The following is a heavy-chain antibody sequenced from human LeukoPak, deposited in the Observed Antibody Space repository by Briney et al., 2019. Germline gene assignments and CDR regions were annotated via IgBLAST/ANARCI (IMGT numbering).Heavy chain of an antibody. CDR3: AREYGDLTTVTNNRFDY. J-gene: IGHJ4*02. V-gene: IGHV4-4*07. Sequence: SETLSLTCTVSGGSISSYYWSWIRQPAGKGLEWIGRIYTSGSTNYNPSLKSRVTMSVDTSKNQFSLKLSSVTAADTAVYYCAREYGDLTTVTNNRFDYWGQGTLVTVSS. CDR1: GGSISSYY. D-gene: IGHD4-17*01. CDR2: IYTSGST.